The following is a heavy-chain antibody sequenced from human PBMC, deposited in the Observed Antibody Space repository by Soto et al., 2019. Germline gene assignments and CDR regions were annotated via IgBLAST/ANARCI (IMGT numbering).Heavy chain of an antibody. CDR2: LDPEDGET. V-gene: IGHV1-24*01. Sequence: GASVKVSCKVSGYTLTELPMHWARQAPGKGLEWMGGLDPEDGETVYAQKFQGRVTMTEDTYTDTAYMELRSLRSEDTAVYYCATEARRYGDYVDYWGQGTQVTVSS. D-gene: IGHD4-17*01. CDR1: GYTLTELP. J-gene: IGHJ4*02. CDR3: ATEARRYGDYVDY.